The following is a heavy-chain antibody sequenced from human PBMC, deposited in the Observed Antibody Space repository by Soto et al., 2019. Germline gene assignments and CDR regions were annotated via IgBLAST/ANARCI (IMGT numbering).Heavy chain of an antibody. CDR1: GGSISSYY. J-gene: IGHJ6*02. D-gene: IGHD6-19*01. V-gene: IGHV4-59*01. Sequence: PWETLSLTCTVSGGSISSYYWSWIRQPPGKGLEWIGYIYYSGSTNYNPSLKSRVTISVDTSKNQFSLKLSSVTAADTAVYYCARGYSSGWSLRHYYYYYYGMDVWGQGTTVTVS. CDR2: IYYSGST. CDR3: ARGYSSGWSLRHYYYYYYGMDV.